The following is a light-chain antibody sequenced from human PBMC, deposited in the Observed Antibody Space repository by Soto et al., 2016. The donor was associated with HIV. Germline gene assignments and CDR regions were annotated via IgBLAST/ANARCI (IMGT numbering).Light chain of an antibody. CDR2: DDN. CDR1: NIGDKS. J-gene: IGLJ3*02. Sequence: SYELTQPPSVSVTPGETARITCGGNNIGDKSVHWYQQKPGQAPVLVVYDDNDRPSGTPERFSGSNFGNTATLTISRVEAGDEADYHCQVWDSRNDHRVFGGGTKLTVL. V-gene: IGLV3-21*02. CDR3: QVWDSRNDHRV.